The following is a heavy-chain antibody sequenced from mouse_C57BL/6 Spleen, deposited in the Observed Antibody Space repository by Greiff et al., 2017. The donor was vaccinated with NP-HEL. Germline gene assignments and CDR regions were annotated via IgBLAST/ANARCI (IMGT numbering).Heavy chain of an antibody. V-gene: IGHV5-6*01. J-gene: IGHJ1*03. CDR2: ISSGGSYT. CDR1: GFTFSSYG. CDR3: ARPYGSSYGGYFDV. Sequence: DVQLVESGGDLVKPGGSLKLSCAASGFTFSSYGMSWVRQTPDKRLEWVATISSGGSYTYYPDSVKGRFTISRDNAKNTLYLQMSSLKSEDTAMYYCARPYGSSYGGYFDVWGTGTTVTVSS. D-gene: IGHD1-1*01.